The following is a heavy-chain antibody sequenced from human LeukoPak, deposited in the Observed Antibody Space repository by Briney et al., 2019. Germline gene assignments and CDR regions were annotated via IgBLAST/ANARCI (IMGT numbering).Heavy chain of an antibody. D-gene: IGHD3-10*01. J-gene: IGHJ4*02. CDR3: ARQRGGSYRALEFDY. V-gene: IGHV4-59*08. CDR2: IYYSGST. CDR1: GGSISSYY. Sequence: SETLSLTCTVSGGSISSYYWSWIRQPPGKGLEWIGYIYYSGSTNYSPSLKSRVTMTVDMSKNQFSLKLSSVTAADTAVYYCARQRGGSYRALEFDYWGQGTLVTVSS.